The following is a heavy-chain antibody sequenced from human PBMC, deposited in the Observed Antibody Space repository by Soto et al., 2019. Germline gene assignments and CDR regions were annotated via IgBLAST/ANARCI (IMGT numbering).Heavy chain of an antibody. V-gene: IGHV3-48*03. J-gene: IGHJ4*02. CDR1: GFTFSSYE. Sequence: GGSLRLSCAASGFTFSSYEMNWVRQAPGKVLEWVSYISSSGSTIYYADSVKGRFTISRDNAKNSLYLQMNSLRAEDTAVYYCARETYYYDSSGFDYWGQGTLVTVSS. CDR2: ISSSGSTI. CDR3: ARETYYYDSSGFDY. D-gene: IGHD3-22*01.